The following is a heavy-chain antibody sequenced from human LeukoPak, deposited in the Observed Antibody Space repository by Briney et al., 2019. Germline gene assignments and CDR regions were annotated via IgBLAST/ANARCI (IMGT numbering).Heavy chain of an antibody. CDR1: GASISRYY. J-gene: IGHJ4*02. Sequence: PSETLSLTCTVSGASISRYYWSWIRQPPGKGLEWTGYIYYSGDTNYNPSLKSRVTISVDTSKNQFSLKLSSVTAADTAVYYCASSGSYSGFDSWGQGTLVTVSS. V-gene: IGHV4-59*08. D-gene: IGHD1-26*01. CDR2: IYYSGDT. CDR3: ASSGSYSGFDS.